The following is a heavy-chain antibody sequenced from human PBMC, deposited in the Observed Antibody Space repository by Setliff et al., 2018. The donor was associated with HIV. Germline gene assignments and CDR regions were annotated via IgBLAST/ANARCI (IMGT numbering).Heavy chain of an antibody. Sequence: SETLSLTCAVYGGSLSGYYWSWVRQSPGRGLEWIGEINQSGNTNCNPSLKSRLIISVDTSKSQFSLKLTSVTAADTALYYCAREGGQGYSGSGSFYHRNFDLWGRGTLVTVSS. V-gene: IGHV4-34*01. CDR1: GGSLSGYY. J-gene: IGHJ2*01. CDR3: AREGGQGYSGSGSFYHRNFDL. CDR2: INQSGNT. D-gene: IGHD3-10*01.